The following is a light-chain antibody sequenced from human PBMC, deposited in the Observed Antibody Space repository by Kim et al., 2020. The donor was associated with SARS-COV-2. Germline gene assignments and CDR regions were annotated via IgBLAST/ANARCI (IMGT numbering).Light chain of an antibody. CDR3: NSRDSSGNHLV. J-gene: IGLJ2*01. Sequence: LGQTVRITCQGDSLRSYYTSWYQQKPGQAPVLVIYGKNNRPSGIPDRFSGSSSGNTASLTITGAQAEDEADYYCNSRDSSGNHLVFGGGTQLTVL. CDR2: GKN. CDR1: SLRSYY. V-gene: IGLV3-19*01.